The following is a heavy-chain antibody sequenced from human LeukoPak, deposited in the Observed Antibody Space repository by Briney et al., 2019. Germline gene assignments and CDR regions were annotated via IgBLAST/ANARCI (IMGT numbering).Heavy chain of an antibody. J-gene: IGHJ6*02. CDR3: ARDYYGMDV. CDR2: ISSSSSTI. Sequence: NPGGSLRLSCAAPGFTFSDYYMNWIRQAPGKGLEWVSYISSSSSTIYYADSVKGRFTISRDNAKNSLYLQMNSLRAEDTAVYYCARDYYGMDVWGQGTTVTVSS. CDR1: GFTFSDYY. V-gene: IGHV3-11*04.